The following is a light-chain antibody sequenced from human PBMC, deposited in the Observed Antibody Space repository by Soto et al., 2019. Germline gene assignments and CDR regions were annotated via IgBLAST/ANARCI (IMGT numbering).Light chain of an antibody. Sequence: QSALTQPASVSGSPGQSITISCTGTSSDIGAYNLVSWYQQHPGKVPKLLIYDVTYRPSGVSNRFSGFKSGTTASLTISGLQAEDEAYYYCSSYTTSSTLVFGTGTQLTVL. CDR2: DVT. J-gene: IGLJ1*01. CDR1: SSDIGAYNL. V-gene: IGLV2-14*03. CDR3: SSYTTSSTLV.